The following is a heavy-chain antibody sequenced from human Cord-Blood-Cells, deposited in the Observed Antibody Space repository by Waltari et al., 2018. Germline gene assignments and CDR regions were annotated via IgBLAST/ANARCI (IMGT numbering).Heavy chain of an antibody. D-gene: IGHD3-10*01. Sequence: EVQLVQSGAEVKKPGEYLKISCKGSGYSFTRYWIGWVSQMHGKGLEWMGITDPGPSDTRNSPSFQGQVTISADKSISTAYLQWSSLKASDTAMYYCARFTGRDKAFDIWGQGTMVTVSS. CDR3: ARFTGRDKAFDI. CDR1: GYSFTRYW. CDR2: TDPGPSDT. V-gene: IGHV5-51*01. J-gene: IGHJ3*02.